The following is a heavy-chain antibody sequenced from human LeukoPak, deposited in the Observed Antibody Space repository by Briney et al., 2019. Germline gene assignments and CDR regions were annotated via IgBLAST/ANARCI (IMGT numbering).Heavy chain of an antibody. CDR1: GYTFTGYY. CDR3: AKDAPYSNSRGGFDP. V-gene: IGHV1-2*02. Sequence: ASVKVSCKASGYTFTGYYMHWVRQAPGQGLEWMGWINPNSGGTNYAQKFQGRVTMTRDTSISTAYMELSRLRSDDTAVYYCAKDAPYSNSRGGFDPWGQGTLVTVSS. D-gene: IGHD4-4*01. CDR2: INPNSGGT. J-gene: IGHJ5*02.